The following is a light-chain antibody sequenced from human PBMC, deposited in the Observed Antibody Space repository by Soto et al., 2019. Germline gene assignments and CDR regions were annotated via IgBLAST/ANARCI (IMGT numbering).Light chain of an antibody. CDR1: SSDVGGYKF. Sequence: QSALTQPPSASGSPGQSVTISSTGTSSDVGGYKFVSWYQQHPGKAPKLLIYEVTQRPSGVPDRFSGSKSGNTASLTVSGLQAEDDADYYCSSYAGSNMGVFGTGTKLTVL. J-gene: IGLJ1*01. CDR3: SSYAGSNMGV. CDR2: EVT. V-gene: IGLV2-8*01.